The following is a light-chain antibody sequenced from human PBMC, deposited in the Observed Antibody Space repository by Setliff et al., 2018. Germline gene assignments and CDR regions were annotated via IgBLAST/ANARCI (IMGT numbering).Light chain of an antibody. Sequence: QSVLTQPASVSGSPGQSITISCSGTSSDVGSYDLVSWYQQHPGKAPKLIIYNVSGRPSGVSHRFSGSKSDNTAFLTISGLQAEDEADYYCNAYTSRSTYVFGSGTKVTVL. CDR2: NVS. V-gene: IGLV2-14*03. CDR3: NAYTSRSTYV. J-gene: IGLJ1*01. CDR1: SSDVGSYDL.